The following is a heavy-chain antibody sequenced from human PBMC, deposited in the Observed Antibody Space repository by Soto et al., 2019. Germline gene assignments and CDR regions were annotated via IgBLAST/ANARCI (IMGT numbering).Heavy chain of an antibody. CDR2: IYYSGTP. D-gene: IGHD4-17*01. J-gene: IGHJ3*02. CDR1: GGSISSSSSY. V-gene: IGHV4-39*01. Sequence: SETLSLTCTVSGGSISSSSSYWGWIRQPPGEGLEWIGSIYYSGTPHYNPSLKSRVTISVDTSKNQFSLRLSSVTAADTAVYYCARRTTTVTTDAFDIWGQGTMVTVSS. CDR3: ARRTTTVTTDAFDI.